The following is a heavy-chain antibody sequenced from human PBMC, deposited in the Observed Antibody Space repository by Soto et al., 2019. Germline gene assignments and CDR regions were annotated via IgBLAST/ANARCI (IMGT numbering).Heavy chain of an antibody. CDR3: AKDGGGGGWFNWFAP. Sequence: QVELVESGGGVVQPGRSLRLSCVASGFTLSNTGIHWVRQAPGKGLEWVAMISYDGSNKFYADSVKGRFTISRDNSKNPRYLQMDSLRPEDTSIYYGAKDGGGGGWFNWFAPWGQGTLVTVSS. CDR2: ISYDGSNK. CDR1: GFTLSNTG. J-gene: IGHJ5*02. D-gene: IGHD6-19*01. V-gene: IGHV3-30*18.